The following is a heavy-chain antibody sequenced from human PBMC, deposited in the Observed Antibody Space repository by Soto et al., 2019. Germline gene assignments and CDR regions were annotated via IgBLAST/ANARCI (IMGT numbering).Heavy chain of an antibody. V-gene: IGHV1-3*01. CDR3: ATAISATTFDH. CDR2: INGGNGNT. Sequence: QVHLVQSGAEVKAPGASVRISCATSGNIFNDYEIHWLRQAPGQRLEWMGWINGGNGNTGSPQRFQSRVTMSRDTYARTSYVELRSLSPEDTAVYYCATAISATTFDHWGQGTLVTVSP. J-gene: IGHJ4*02. CDR1: GNIFNDYE.